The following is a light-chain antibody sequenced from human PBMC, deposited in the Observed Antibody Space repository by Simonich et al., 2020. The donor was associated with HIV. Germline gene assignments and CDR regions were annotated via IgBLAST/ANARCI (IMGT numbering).Light chain of an antibody. CDR2: NVS. CDR3: SSYTSTSTDVV. Sequence: QSALTQPASVSGSPGQSITISCTETSSDVGTYNLVSWYQQHPGKAPKLMIYNVSNRPSGVSNRFSGSKSGNTASLTISGLQAEDEADYYCSSYTSTSTDVVFGGGTKLTVL. V-gene: IGLV2-14*02. J-gene: IGLJ2*01. CDR1: SSDVGTYNL.